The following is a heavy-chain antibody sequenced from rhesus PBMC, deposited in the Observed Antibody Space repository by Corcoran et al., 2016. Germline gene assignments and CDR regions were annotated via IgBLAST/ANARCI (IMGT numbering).Heavy chain of an antibody. CDR3: ARTKTGYSGSFHFDY. V-gene: IGHV4-169*01. CDR1: GGSISSSY. Sequence: QLQLQESGPGLVKPSETLSVTCAVSGGSISSSYWSWIRQAPGKGLEWIGYIYGGGSSTNYNPSLKCSITLAVDTSKNQLSLKLSAVNAADTAVYYCARTKTGYSGSFHFDYWGQGVLVTVSS. D-gene: IGHD6-25*01. J-gene: IGHJ4*01. CDR2: IYGGGSST.